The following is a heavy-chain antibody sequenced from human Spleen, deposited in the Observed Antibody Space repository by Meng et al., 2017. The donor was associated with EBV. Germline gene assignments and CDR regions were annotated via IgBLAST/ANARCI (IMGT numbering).Heavy chain of an antibody. J-gene: IGHJ4*02. V-gene: IGHV4-30-4*01. CDR2: IYYTEST. CDR3: ARTNWSAPYNFDD. CDR1: GGSIIRDGYY. D-gene: IGHD1-1*01. Sequence: QWQLQAPGPGLVTPSQTISLTCVVSGGSIIRDGYYFSWLRQSPGKGLEWIGYIYYTESTYYNPSLKSRVAISVDTSKNQFSLNLRSVTAADTALYYCARTNWSAPYNFDDWGQGTLVTVSS.